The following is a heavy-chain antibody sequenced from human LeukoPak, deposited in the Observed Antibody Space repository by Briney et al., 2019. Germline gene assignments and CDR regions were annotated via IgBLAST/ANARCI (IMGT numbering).Heavy chain of an antibody. D-gene: IGHD2-2*01. CDR1: GVSISSSNSY. V-gene: IGHV4-39*01. Sequence: SETLSLTCTVSGVSISSSNSYWGWIRQPPGKGLEWIGSIYYSGNTYYNASLKSQVSISIDTSKNQFSLKLSSVTAADTAVYYCARQSVVVRNYYYYYMDVWGKGTTVTISS. J-gene: IGHJ6*03. CDR2: IYYSGNT. CDR3: ARQSVVVRNYYYYYMDV.